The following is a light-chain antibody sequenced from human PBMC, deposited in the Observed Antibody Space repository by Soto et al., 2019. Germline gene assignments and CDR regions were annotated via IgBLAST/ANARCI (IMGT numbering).Light chain of an antibody. CDR3: MQPLHTPWT. J-gene: IGKJ1*01. CDR1: QSVLFSSNNKNY. V-gene: IGKV4-1*01. CDR2: WAS. Sequence: DIVLTQSPDSLAVSLGERATINCKSSQSVLFSSNNKNYLAWYQQKPGQPPKVLIYWASTRESGVPDRFSGSGSGTDFTLKIRRVEAEDVGVYYCMQPLHTPWTFGQGTKVDIK.